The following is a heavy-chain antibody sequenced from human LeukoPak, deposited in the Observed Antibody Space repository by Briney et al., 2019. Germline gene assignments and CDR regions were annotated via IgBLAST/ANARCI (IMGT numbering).Heavy chain of an antibody. CDR3: ARSSDILTGSYYFDY. Sequence: GGSLRLSCAASGFTFSDYYMSWIRQAPGKGLEWVSYISSSSSSYTNYADSVKGRFTISRDNAKNSLYLQMNSLRAEDTAVYYCARSSDILTGSYYFDYWGQGTLVTVSS. J-gene: IGHJ4*02. CDR1: GFTFSDYY. CDR2: ISSSSSSYT. V-gene: IGHV3-11*03. D-gene: IGHD3-9*01.